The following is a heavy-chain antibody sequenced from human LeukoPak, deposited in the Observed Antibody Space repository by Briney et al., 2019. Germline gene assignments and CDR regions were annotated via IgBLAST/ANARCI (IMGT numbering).Heavy chain of an antibody. CDR2: INSDGSST. J-gene: IGHJ4*02. V-gene: IGHV3-74*01. D-gene: IGHD3-10*01. CDR3: ARIGPHYYYGSGSYDY. CDR1: GFTFSSYW. Sequence: GGSLRLSCAASGFTFSSYWMHWVRQAPGKGLVWVSRINSDGSSTSYADSVKGRFTISRDNAKNTLYLQMNSLRAEDTAVYYCARIGPHYYYGSGSYDYWGQGTLVTVSS.